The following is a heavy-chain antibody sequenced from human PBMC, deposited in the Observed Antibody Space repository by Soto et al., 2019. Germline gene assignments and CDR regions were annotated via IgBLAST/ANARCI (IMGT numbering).Heavy chain of an antibody. CDR2: ISGSGDST. D-gene: IGHD1-26*01. J-gene: IGHJ5*02. Sequence: EVQLLESGGGLVQPGGSLRLSCAASGFTFSNYAMSWVRQAPGKGLEWVSAISGSGDSTYYADSVKGRFTISRDNSKNTLYLQMNSLRAEDTAIYYCAKDAYSGSYYWFGPWGQGTLVTVSS. V-gene: IGHV3-23*01. CDR1: GFTFSNYA. CDR3: AKDAYSGSYYWFGP.